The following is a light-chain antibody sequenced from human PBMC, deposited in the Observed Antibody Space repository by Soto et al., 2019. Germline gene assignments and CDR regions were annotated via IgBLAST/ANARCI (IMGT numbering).Light chain of an antibody. Sequence: DIQMTQAPSTVSAYVGDSVTITCRASQSITTWLARHQQRPGKAPKLLSYGVSSLQSEVSSRFSGGGSEPEFTLTNSCAQPEDFDPYNREHCQMYSPRTVGQVAKVEI. J-gene: IGKJ1*01. CDR2: GVS. CDR3: EHCQMYSPRT. CDR1: QSITTW. V-gene: IGKV1-5*01.